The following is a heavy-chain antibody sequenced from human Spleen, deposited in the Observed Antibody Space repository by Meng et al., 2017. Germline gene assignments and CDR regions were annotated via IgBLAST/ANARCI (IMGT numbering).Heavy chain of an antibody. CDR3: ARFVYYDSRGSGNYFDY. D-gene: IGHD3-22*01. Sequence: GESLKISCAASGFTFSSYAMHWVRQAPGKGLEWVSTISAGSENTHYSESVRGRFTISRDNAKNSLYLQMNSLRAEDTAVYYCARFVYYDSRGSGNYFDYWGQGTLVTVSS. V-gene: IGHV3-21*01. CDR2: ISAGSENT. J-gene: IGHJ4*02. CDR1: GFTFSSYA.